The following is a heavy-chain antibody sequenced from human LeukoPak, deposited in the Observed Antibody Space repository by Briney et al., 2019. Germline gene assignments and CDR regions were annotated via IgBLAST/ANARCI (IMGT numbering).Heavy chain of an antibody. CDR2: INSDGSST. J-gene: IGHJ6*03. CDR1: GFTFSSYW. V-gene: IGHV3-74*01. Sequence: PGGSLRLSCAASGFTFSSYWMHWVRQAPGKGLVWVSRINSDGSSTSYADSVKGRFTISRDNAKNTLYLQMNSLRAEDTAVYYCVRDGGTFSIYYYYYYMDVWGKGTTVTVSS. CDR3: VRDGGTFSIYYYYYYMDV. D-gene: IGHD2-15*01.